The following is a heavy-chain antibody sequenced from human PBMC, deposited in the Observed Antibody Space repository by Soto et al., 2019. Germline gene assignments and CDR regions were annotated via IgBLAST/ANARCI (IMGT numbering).Heavy chain of an antibody. CDR3: ARQRGNYFDY. CDR2: IYYTGST. J-gene: IGHJ4*02. CDR1: GDSISTFY. V-gene: IGHV4-59*01. Sequence: PSETLSLTCTVSGDSISTFYWSWIRQPPGKGLEWIGYIYYTGSTNYNPPLKSRVTMSVDTSKKQFSLKLTSVTAADTAVYHCARQRGNYFDYWGQGSLVTVS. D-gene: IGHD3-10*01.